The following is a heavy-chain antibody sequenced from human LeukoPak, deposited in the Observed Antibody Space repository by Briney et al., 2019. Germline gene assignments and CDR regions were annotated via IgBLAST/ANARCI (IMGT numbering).Heavy chain of an antibody. CDR1: GGSISSYY. V-gene: IGHV4-59*12. J-gene: IGHJ2*01. CDR3: ARGSYGSGSSLWHFDL. CDR2: IYYSGST. D-gene: IGHD3-10*01. Sequence: PSETLSLTCTVSGGSISSYYWSWIRQPPGKGLEWIGYIYYSGSTNYNPSLKSRVTISVDTSKNQFSLKLSSVTAADTAMYFCARGSYGSGSSLWHFDLWGRGTLVTVSS.